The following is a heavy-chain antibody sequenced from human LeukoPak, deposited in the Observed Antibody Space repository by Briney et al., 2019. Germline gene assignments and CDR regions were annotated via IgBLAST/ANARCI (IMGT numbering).Heavy chain of an antibody. CDR2: ISGSGGST. Sequence: PGGSLRLSCAASGFTFSSYAMSWVRQAPGKGLEWVSAISGSGGSTYNTDSVKGRFTISRDNSKNTLYLQMSSLRAEDSALYYCAKPDCPSTSCYTLDYWGQGTLVTVSS. J-gene: IGHJ4*02. V-gene: IGHV3-23*01. D-gene: IGHD2-2*02. CDR1: GFTFSSYA. CDR3: AKPDCPSTSCYTLDY.